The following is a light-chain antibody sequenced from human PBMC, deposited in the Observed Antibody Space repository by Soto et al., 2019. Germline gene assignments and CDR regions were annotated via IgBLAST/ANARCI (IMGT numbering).Light chain of an antibody. J-gene: IGLJ1*01. CDR1: SSDVGSYNS. CDR2: EVT. CDR3: SSYTTSNTYV. V-gene: IGLV2-18*02. Sequence: QSALTQPPSVSGSPGQSVTISCTGGSSDVGSYNSVSWCQQPPGTVPKLMIYEVTNRPSGVPDRFSGSKSGNTASLTISGLQPEDVADFYCSSYTTSNTYVFGTGTKLTVL.